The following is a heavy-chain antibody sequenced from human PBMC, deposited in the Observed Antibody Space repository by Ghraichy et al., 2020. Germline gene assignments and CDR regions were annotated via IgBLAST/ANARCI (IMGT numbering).Heavy chain of an antibody. CDR2: ISSSNAYT. CDR1: GYTFTTFA. V-gene: IGHV1-18*01. Sequence: ASVKVSCKASGYTFTTFAINWVRQAPGQGLEWMGWISSSNAYTKFAQKFQGRVTMTTDTSTSTAYMELRSLRSDDTAVYYCARDRGSGNNWNYGGHFDNWGQGTLVTVSS. J-gene: IGHJ4*02. D-gene: IGHD1-7*01. CDR3: ARDRGSGNNWNYGGHFDN.